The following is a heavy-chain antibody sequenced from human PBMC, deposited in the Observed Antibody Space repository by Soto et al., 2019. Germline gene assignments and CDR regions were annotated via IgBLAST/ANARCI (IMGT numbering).Heavy chain of an antibody. J-gene: IGHJ1*01. Sequence: ASVKVSCKAFGYTFTSYYMHWVRQAPGQGLEWMGIINPLGGSTTYAQKFQGRVVMTRDTSTSTVYMELSSLRSEDTAVYYCAISENFFDSSGLHWGQGTLVTVPS. CDR3: AISENFFDSSGLH. CDR2: INPLGGST. V-gene: IGHV1-46*03. D-gene: IGHD3-22*01. CDR1: GYTFTSYY.